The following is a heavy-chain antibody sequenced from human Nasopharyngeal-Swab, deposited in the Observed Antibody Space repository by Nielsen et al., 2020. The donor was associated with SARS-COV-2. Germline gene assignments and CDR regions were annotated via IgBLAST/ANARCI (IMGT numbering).Heavy chain of an antibody. J-gene: IGHJ4*02. D-gene: IGHD6-13*01. V-gene: IGHV1-46*01. Sequence: ASVKVSCKASGYTFTSYYMHWVRQAPGQGLEWMGIINPSGGSTRYAQKFQGRVTMTRDTSTSTVYMELSSLRSEDTAVYYCARVGLRIAAAGTRYYFDYWGQGTLVTVSS. CDR2: INPSGGST. CDR1: GYTFTSYY. CDR3: ARVGLRIAAAGTRYYFDY.